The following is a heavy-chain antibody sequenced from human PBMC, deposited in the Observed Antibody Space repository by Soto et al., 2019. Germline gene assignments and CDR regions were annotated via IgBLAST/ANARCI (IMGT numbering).Heavy chain of an antibody. CDR3: GRVNHSPSAVVDY. D-gene: IGHD2-2*01. Sequence: SETLSLTCAVSDDSISSGYYWGWIRQPPGKGLEWIGTVYHSGSTYYNPSLKSRVTISVDTSKNQFSLKLRSVTAADTAVYYCGRVNHSPSAVVDYWGQGALVTVSS. CDR2: VYHSGST. J-gene: IGHJ4*02. CDR1: DDSISSGYY. V-gene: IGHV4-38-2*01.